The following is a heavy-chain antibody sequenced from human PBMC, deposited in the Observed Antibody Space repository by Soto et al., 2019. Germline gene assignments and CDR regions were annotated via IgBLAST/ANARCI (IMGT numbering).Heavy chain of an antibody. J-gene: IGHJ4*02. CDR1: GFTFDDYA. CDR3: AKGASTTVCAFNDY. CDR2: ISWNSGNL. D-gene: IGHD4-17*01. Sequence: EVQLVESGGGLVQPGRSLRLSCAASGFTFDDYAMHWVRQPPGKGLEWVSSISWNSGNLGYADSVKGRFTISRDNAKNSLYLQMNSLRGEDTALYCAKGASTTVCAFNDYWGQGTLVTVSS. V-gene: IGHV3-9*01.